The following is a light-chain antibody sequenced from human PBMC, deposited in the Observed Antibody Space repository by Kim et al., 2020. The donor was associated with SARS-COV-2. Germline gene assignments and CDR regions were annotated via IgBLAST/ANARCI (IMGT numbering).Light chain of an antibody. CDR3: QQYGSSPYT. V-gene: IGKV3-20*01. CDR1: QSLSSSY. J-gene: IGKJ2*01. CDR2: GAS. Sequence: EIVLTQSPGTLSLSPGERATLSCRASQSLSSSYLAWYQQKPGQPPRLLIYGASNRATGIPDWFSGSGSGTDFTLTISRLEPEDFAVYYCQQYGSSPYTFGQGTKLEI.